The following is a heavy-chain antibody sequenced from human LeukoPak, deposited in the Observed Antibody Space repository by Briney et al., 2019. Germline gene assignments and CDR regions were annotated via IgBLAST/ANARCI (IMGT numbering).Heavy chain of an antibody. D-gene: IGHD2-2*01. Sequence: SETLSLTCAVYGGSFSGYYWSWIRQPPGKGLEWIGEINHSGSTNYNPSLKSRVTISVDTSKNQFSLKLSSVTAADTAVYYCARHHDCSSSSCYSSYFDYWGQGTLVTVSS. CDR3: ARHHDCSSSSCYSSYFDY. V-gene: IGHV4-34*01. J-gene: IGHJ4*02. CDR1: GGSFSGYY. CDR2: INHSGST.